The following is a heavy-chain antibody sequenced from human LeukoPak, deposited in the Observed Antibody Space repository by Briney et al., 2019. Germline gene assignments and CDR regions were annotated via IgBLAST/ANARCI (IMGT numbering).Heavy chain of an antibody. Sequence: GGSLRLSCAASGFTFSSYSMNWVRQAPGKGLEWVSSISSRSTYIYYADSVKGRFTISRDNAKNSLYLQINSLRAEDTAVYFCAKSTRAVMAMMDVWGKGTTVTVSS. CDR2: ISSRSTYI. CDR3: AKSTRAVMAMMDV. V-gene: IGHV3-21*01. D-gene: IGHD3-16*01. CDR1: GFTFSSYS. J-gene: IGHJ6*04.